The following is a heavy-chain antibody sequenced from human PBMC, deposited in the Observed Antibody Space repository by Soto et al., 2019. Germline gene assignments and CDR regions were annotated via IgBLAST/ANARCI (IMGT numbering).Heavy chain of an antibody. Sequence: QLVQSGAEVKKPGSSVKVSCKTSGGTFRNYNIGWVRQAPGQGLEWMGGIIPMFATPHYAQKFQGRVTITADASTNTAYMELSSLRSEDTAVYYCARELVNMARGWFDPWGHGTLATVSS. CDR2: IIPMFATP. V-gene: IGHV1-69*01. D-gene: IGHD3-3*01. CDR1: GGTFRNYN. J-gene: IGHJ5*02. CDR3: ARELVNMARGWFDP.